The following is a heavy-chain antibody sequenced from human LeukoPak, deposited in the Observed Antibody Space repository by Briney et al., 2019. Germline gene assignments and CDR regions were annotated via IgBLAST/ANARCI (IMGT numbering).Heavy chain of an antibody. CDR1: GFTLRSYV. Sequence: GGSLRLSCVASGFTLRSYVMNWVRQAPGKGLEWVAVISYDGSNKYYADSVKGRFTISRDNSKNTVYVQMNSLRAEDTAVYYCARVDGHSSGYRPFDYWGQGTLVTVSS. V-gene: IGHV3-30*03. CDR3: ARVDGHSSGYRPFDY. D-gene: IGHD3-22*01. J-gene: IGHJ4*02. CDR2: ISYDGSNK.